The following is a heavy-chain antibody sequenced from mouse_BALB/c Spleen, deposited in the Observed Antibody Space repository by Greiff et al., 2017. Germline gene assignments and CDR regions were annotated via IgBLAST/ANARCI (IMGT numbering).Heavy chain of an antibody. CDR3: ARSYYGKGKYYYALGY. V-gene: IGHV1-69*02. CDR2: IDPSDSET. D-gene: IGHD2-10*01. Sequence: QVQLQQPGAELVKPGAPVKLSCKASGYTFTSYWMNWVKQRPGRGLEWIGRIDPSDSETHYNQKFKDEATLTVDKSSSTAYIQLSSLTSEDSAVYYRARSYYGKGKYYYALGYWGPGNSVPVSS. CDR1: GYTFTSYW. J-gene: IGHJ4*01.